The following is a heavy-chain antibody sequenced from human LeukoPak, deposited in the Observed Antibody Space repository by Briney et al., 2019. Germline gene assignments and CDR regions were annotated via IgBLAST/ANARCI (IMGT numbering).Heavy chain of an antibody. CDR3: ARVYSSTSCFDV. D-gene: IGHD2-2*01. CDR1: GGAFSGYY. CDR2: INHSGST. Sequence: KPSGTLSLTCAVYGGAFSGYYWSWIRPPPGKGLEWIGEINHSGSTNYNPSLKSRVTISVDTSKNQFSLKLSSVTAADTAVYYCARVYSSTSCFDVWGQGTTVTVSS. J-gene: IGHJ6*02. V-gene: IGHV4-34*01.